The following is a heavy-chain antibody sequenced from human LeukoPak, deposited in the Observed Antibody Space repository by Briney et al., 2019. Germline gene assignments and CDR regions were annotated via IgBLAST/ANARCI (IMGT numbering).Heavy chain of an antibody. J-gene: IGHJ4*02. D-gene: IGHD4-17*01. Sequence: SETLSLTCTVSGGSISSYYWSWIRQPAGKGLEWIWRIYTSGSTNYNPSPKSRVTMSVDTSKNQFSLKLSSVTAADTAVYYCAREGDYGDPAVVDYWGQGTLVTVSS. CDR2: IYTSGST. V-gene: IGHV4-4*07. CDR1: GGSISSYY. CDR3: AREGDYGDPAVVDY.